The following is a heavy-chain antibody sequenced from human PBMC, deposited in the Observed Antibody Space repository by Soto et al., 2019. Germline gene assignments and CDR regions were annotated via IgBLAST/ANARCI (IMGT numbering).Heavy chain of an antibody. CDR3: AKVGGEDYDILTGLDY. CDR2: ISCSGGST. CDR1: GFTFSSYA. V-gene: IGHV3-23*01. Sequence: GGSLRLSCAASGFTFSSYAMSWVRQAPGKGLERVSAISCSGGSTYYADSVKGRFTISRDNSNNTLYLQMNILRAEDTAVYYCAKVGGEDYDILTGLDYWGQGTLVTVSS. J-gene: IGHJ4*02. D-gene: IGHD3-9*01.